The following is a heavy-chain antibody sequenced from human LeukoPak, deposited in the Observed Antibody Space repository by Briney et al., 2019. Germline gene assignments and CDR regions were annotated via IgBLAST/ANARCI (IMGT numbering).Heavy chain of an antibody. Sequence: SETLSLTCAVYGGSFSGYYWSWIRQPPGKGLEWIGEINHSGSTNYNPSLKSRVTMSVDTSKNQFSLKLSSVTAADTAVYYCARDQPDYYDSSGYYFTAFDPWGQGTLVTVSS. J-gene: IGHJ5*02. D-gene: IGHD3-22*01. CDR2: INHSGST. CDR3: ARDQPDYYDSSGYYFTAFDP. CDR1: GGSFSGYY. V-gene: IGHV4-34*01.